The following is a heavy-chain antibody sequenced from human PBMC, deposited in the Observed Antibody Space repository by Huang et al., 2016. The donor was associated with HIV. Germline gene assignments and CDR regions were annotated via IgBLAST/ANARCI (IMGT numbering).Heavy chain of an antibody. CDR1: GYTFTNYA. CDR2: ISGYNGKT. J-gene: IGHJ1*01. Sequence: QVQLVQSGAEVKKPGASVKVSCKASGYTFTNYAINWVRQAPGQSLEWMGWISGYNGKTNYERKVQCRVTMTKDTSTSTAYMELRSLITDDTAVYYWARERYYYDRSGYYTPVEYFHHWGQGTLVTVSS. CDR3: ARERYYYDRSGYYTPVEYFHH. V-gene: IGHV1-18*01. D-gene: IGHD3-22*01.